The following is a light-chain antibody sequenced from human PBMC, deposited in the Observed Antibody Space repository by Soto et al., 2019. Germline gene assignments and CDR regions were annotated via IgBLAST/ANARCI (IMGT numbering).Light chain of an antibody. J-gene: IGKJ4*01. CDR1: QSVSGTY. V-gene: IGKV3-20*01. Sequence: EIVLTQSPGTLSLSPGERATLSCRASQSVSGTYLAWYQQKPGQAPRLLIYGASSRATGIPDRFSGSVSGTDFTLTISRLEPEDFAVYYCQQYGSSPLTFGGGTKVEIK. CDR3: QQYGSSPLT. CDR2: GAS.